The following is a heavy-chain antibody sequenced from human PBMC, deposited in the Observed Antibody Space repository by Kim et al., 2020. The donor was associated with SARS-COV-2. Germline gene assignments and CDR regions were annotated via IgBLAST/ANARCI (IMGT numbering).Heavy chain of an antibody. D-gene: IGHD6-19*01. CDR2: ISSSGSTI. J-gene: IGHJ4*02. Sequence: GGSLRLSCAASGFTFSSYEMNWVRQAPGKGLEWVSYISSSGSTIYYADSVKGRFTISRDNAKNSLYLQMNSLRAEDTAVYYCARGPISGWPFDYWGQGTLVTVSS. V-gene: IGHV3-48*03. CDR3: ARGPISGWPFDY. CDR1: GFTFSSYE.